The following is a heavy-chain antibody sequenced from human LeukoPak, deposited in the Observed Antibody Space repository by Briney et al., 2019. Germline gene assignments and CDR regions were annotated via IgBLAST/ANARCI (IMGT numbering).Heavy chain of an antibody. J-gene: IGHJ4*02. CDR2: ISSSSSTR. CDR3: VRGGVDY. D-gene: IGHD3-16*01. V-gene: IGHV3-48*04. CDR1: GFTFSTYS. Sequence: GGSLRLSCAASGFTFSTYSMNWVRQAPGKGLEWVSYISSSSSTRYYADSVKGRFTISRDNAKNTLYLQMNSLRAEDTAVYYCVRGGVDYWGQGTLVTVSS.